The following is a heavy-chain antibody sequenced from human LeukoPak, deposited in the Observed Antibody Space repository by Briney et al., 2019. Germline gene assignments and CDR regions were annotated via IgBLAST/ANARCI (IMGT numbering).Heavy chain of an antibody. CDR2: IYHSGST. Sequence: KTSETLSLTCTVSGGSISSSSYYWGWIRQPPGKGLEWIGSIYHSGSTYYNPSLKSRVTISVDTSKNQFSLKLSSVTAADTAVYYCARVGGKGYDLNYWGQGTLVTVSS. CDR1: GGSISSSSYY. CDR3: ARVGGKGYDLNY. V-gene: IGHV4-39*07. J-gene: IGHJ4*02. D-gene: IGHD5-12*01.